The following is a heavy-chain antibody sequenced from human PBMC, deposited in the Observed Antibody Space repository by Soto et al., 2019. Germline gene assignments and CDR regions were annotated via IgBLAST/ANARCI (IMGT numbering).Heavy chain of an antibody. J-gene: IGHJ6*02. Sequence: GGSLRLSCAASGFTFDDYAMHWVRQAPGKGLEWVSGISCSGGSIGYADSVKGRFTISRDNAKNTLYLQMNSLRAEDTAVYYCAKARPISYGMDVWGQGTTVTVSS. CDR1: GFTFDDYA. V-gene: IGHV3-9*01. CDR3: AKARPISYGMDV. CDR2: ISCSGGSI.